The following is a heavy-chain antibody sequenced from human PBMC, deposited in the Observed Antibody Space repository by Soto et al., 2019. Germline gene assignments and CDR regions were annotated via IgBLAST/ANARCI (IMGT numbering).Heavy chain of an antibody. CDR1: GYTFTSYD. CDR2: MNPNSGNT. Sequence: GASVKVSCKASGYTFTSYDINWVRQATGQGLEWMGWMNPNSGNTGYAQKFQGRVTMTRNTSISTAYMELSSLRSEDTAVYYCARGRAYYDFWSGYRVTDPWGQGTLVPVSS. J-gene: IGHJ5*02. CDR3: ARGRAYYDFWSGYRVTDP. V-gene: IGHV1-8*01. D-gene: IGHD3-3*01.